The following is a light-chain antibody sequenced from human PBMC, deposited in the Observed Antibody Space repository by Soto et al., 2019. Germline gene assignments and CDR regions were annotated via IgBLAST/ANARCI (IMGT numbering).Light chain of an antibody. Sequence: QSALTQPASVSGSPGQSITISCTGTTSDIGGYNYVSWYQQYPGKAPKLIIYEVRNRPSGVSNRFSGSKSGNTASLTISGLQAEDEADYYCSSYTSSSVVFGGGTKLTVL. CDR2: EVR. V-gene: IGLV2-14*01. CDR1: TSDIGGYNY. J-gene: IGLJ2*01. CDR3: SSYTSSSVV.